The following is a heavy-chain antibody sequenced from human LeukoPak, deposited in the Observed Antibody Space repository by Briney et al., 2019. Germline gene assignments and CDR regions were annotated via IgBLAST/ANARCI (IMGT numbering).Heavy chain of an antibody. CDR3: ARGEAGPGWFDP. Sequence: ASVKVSCKASGYTFTGYYMHWLRQAPRQGLEWMGRINPNSGGTNYAQKFQGRVTMTRDTSISTAYMELSRLRSDDTAVYYCARGEAGPGWFDPWGQGTLVTVSS. V-gene: IGHV1-2*06. J-gene: IGHJ5*02. CDR2: INPNSGGT. CDR1: GYTFTGYY. D-gene: IGHD1-26*01.